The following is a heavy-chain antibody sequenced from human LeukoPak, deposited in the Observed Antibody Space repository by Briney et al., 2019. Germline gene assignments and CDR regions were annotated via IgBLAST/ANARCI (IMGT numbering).Heavy chain of an antibody. J-gene: IGHJ4*02. Sequence: ESLPCCCKGSGYSFTSYWISWVREMPGKGLEWMGRIDPSDSYTRYSPTFQGHVTISADKSIRTAYLQWSSLKASDTAIYYCAIWNVYAQPDYWRRGTLVTVSS. CDR2: IDPSDSYT. D-gene: IGHD5/OR15-5a*01. CDR1: GYSFTSYW. CDR3: AIWNVYAQPDY. V-gene: IGHV5-10-1*01.